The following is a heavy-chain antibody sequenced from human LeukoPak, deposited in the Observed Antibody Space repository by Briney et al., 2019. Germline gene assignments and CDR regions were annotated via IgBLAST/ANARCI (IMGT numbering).Heavy chain of an antibody. CDR3: ARVAWSGYYWFDP. Sequence: PSETLSLTCTVSGGSISGYYWGWIRQPPGKGLEWIGSIYHSGSTYYNPSLKSRVTISVDTSKNQFSLKLSSVTAADTAVYYCARVAWSGYYWFDPWGQGTLVTVSS. CDR1: GGSISGYY. J-gene: IGHJ5*02. D-gene: IGHD3-3*01. V-gene: IGHV4-38-2*02. CDR2: IYHSGST.